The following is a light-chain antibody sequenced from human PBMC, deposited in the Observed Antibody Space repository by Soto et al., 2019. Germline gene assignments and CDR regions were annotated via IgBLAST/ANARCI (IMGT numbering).Light chain of an antibody. CDR1: QSVRRN. CDR2: GAS. J-gene: IGKJ2*01. V-gene: IGKV3-15*01. Sequence: EIVVTQSPATLSVSPGETATLSCRASQSVRRNLAWYQQKSGQAPRLLISGASTRATGIPGRFSGSGSGTEFTLTISSLQSEDSALYHCQQYDNWPPYTFGQGTKLEIK. CDR3: QQYDNWPPYT.